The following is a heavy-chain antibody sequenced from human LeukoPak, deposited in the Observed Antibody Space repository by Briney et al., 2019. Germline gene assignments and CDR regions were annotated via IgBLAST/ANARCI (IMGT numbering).Heavy chain of an antibody. V-gene: IGHV3-21*01. CDR2: ISSGGTYI. Sequence: GESLRLSCAASGFTFDTYAMTWVRQPPGKGLEWVSSISSGGTYIYYAESVRGRSTISRDNTKNFLYLQLSTLRVEDTAVYYCARDRPTGRSRGVVVQWGQGTLVTVSS. CDR1: GFTFDTYA. D-gene: IGHD2-15*01. J-gene: IGHJ4*02. CDR3: ARDRPTGRSRGVVVQ.